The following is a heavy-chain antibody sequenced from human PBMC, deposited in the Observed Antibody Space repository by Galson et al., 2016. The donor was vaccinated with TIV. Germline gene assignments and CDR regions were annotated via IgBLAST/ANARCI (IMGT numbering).Heavy chain of an antibody. CDR2: IYLDDSVT. CDR3: ARLGCGADCYSGVGK. D-gene: IGHD2-21*01. Sequence: QSGAEVTKSGESLKISCKTSGNTFINSWIAWVRQMPGKGLECMGVIYLDDSVTIYSSSFEGHVTISVDKSINTAYLHWNRLKASDSAMYYCARLGCGADCYSGVGKWGQGTLVTVAS. J-gene: IGHJ4*02. V-gene: IGHV5-51*01. CDR1: GNTFINSW.